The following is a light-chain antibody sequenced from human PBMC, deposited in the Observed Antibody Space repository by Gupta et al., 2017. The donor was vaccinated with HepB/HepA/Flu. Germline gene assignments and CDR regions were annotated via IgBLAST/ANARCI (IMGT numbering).Light chain of an antibody. CDR2: DVT. Sequence: QSALTQPRSVSGSPGQSVTISCTGTSRDVGGHNYVSWYQQPPGKAPNLIIYDVTKRPSGGPDRFSGSRSGNTASLTISGLQADDEGDYYCCSYGGSDSSPYVFGTGTKVTVL. CDR1: SRDVGGHNY. V-gene: IGLV2-11*01. CDR3: CSYGGSDSSPYV. J-gene: IGLJ1*01.